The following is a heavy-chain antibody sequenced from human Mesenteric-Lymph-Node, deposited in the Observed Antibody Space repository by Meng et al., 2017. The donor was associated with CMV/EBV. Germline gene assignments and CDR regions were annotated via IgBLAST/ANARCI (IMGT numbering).Heavy chain of an antibody. CDR2: ISGSGGYT. CDR3: VKDTIFGEVRYDAFDI. D-gene: IGHD3-3*01. Sequence: GESLKISCAASGFTFSSYAMNWVRQAPGKGLEWVAGISGSGGYTYYADSVKGRFTISRDNSKKTSNLQLNSLRAEDTAVYYCVKDTIFGEVRYDAFDIWGRGTMVTVSS. J-gene: IGHJ3*02. CDR1: GFTFSSYA. V-gene: IGHV3-23*01.